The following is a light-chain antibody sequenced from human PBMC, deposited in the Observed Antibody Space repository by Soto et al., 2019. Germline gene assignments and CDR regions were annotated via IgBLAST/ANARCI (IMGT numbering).Light chain of an antibody. CDR3: QSYDSSLTGSDV. Sequence: QAVVTQPPSVSGAPGQRVTLSCIGSSSNIGAGSDVHWYQLLPGTAPKLLIYGNSHRPSGVPDRFSGSKSGTSASLAITGLQAEDEADYYCQSYDSSLTGSDVFGTGTKVTVL. J-gene: IGLJ1*01. CDR2: GNS. CDR1: SSNIGAGSD. V-gene: IGLV1-40*01.